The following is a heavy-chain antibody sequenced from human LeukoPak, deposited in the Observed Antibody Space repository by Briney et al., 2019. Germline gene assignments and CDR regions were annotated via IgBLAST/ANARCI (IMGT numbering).Heavy chain of an antibody. V-gene: IGHV3-30-3*01. D-gene: IGHD3-10*01. Sequence: GGSLRLSCAASGFTFSSYAMHWVRQAPGKGLEWVAVISYDGSNKYYADSVKGRFTISRDNSKNTLYLQMNSLRAEDTAVYYCARERITMVRGVIRFDYWGQGTLVTASS. J-gene: IGHJ4*02. CDR3: ARERITMVRGVIRFDY. CDR2: ISYDGSNK. CDR1: GFTFSSYA.